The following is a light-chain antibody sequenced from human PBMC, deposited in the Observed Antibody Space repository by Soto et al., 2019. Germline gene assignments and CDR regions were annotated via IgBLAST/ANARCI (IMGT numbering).Light chain of an antibody. Sequence: QSALTQPRSVSGSPGQSVTISCTGTSSDVGGYNYVSWYQEQPGKAPKLMIYDVSKRPSGVPDRFSGSKSGNTASLTISGLQAEDEADYYCCSYAGSYSYVFGTGTKLT. CDR3: CSYAGSYSYV. V-gene: IGLV2-11*01. CDR1: SSDVGGYNY. J-gene: IGLJ1*01. CDR2: DVS.